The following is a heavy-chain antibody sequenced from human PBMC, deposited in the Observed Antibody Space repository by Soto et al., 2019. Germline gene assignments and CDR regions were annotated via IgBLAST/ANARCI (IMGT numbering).Heavy chain of an antibody. CDR3: ARGFLGSGSYYRWDYYYYYGMDV. J-gene: IGHJ6*02. CDR2: IYYSGST. CDR1: GGSISSSSYY. V-gene: IGHV4-39*01. D-gene: IGHD3-10*01. Sequence: SETLSLTCTVSGGSISSSSYYWGWIRQPPGKGLEWIGSIYYSGSTYYNPSLKSRVTISVDTSKNQFSLKLSSVTAADTAVYYCARGFLGSGSYYRWDYYYYYGMDVWGQGTTVTVSS.